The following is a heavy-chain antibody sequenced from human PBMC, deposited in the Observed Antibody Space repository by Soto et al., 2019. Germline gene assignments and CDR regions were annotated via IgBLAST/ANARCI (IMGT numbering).Heavy chain of an antibody. Sequence: PGGSLRLSCAASGFTFSNCWMSWVRQAPGKGLEWVANIKKDGTEINYVDSVKGRFTISRDNAKSSLYLQINNLRAEDTAVYYCTRVPVDVSGADFDYWGQGTLVTVSS. CDR3: TRVPVDVSGADFDY. D-gene: IGHD6-19*01. V-gene: IGHV3-7*01. J-gene: IGHJ4*02. CDR2: IKKDGTEI. CDR1: GFTFSNCW.